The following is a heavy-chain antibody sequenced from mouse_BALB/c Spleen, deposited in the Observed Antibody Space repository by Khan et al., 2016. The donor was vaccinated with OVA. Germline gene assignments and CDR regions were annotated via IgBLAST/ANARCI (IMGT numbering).Heavy chain of an antibody. V-gene: IGHV1-87*01. CDR3: ARDLGRYFDV. J-gene: IGHJ1*01. CDR2: IYPGDGDT. D-gene: IGHD3-3*01. CDR1: GYTFTSYW. Sequence: QVQLKESGAELARPGASVKLSCKASGYTFTSYWMQWVKQRPGQGLEWIGAIYPGDGDTRYTQKFKGKAKLTADKSSSTAYMQLSSLASEDSAVYYCARDLGRYFDVWGAGTTVTVSS.